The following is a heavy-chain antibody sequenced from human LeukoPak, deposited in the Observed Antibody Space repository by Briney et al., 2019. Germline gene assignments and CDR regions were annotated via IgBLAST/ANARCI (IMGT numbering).Heavy chain of an antibody. Sequence: PSETLSLTCAVYGGSFSGYYWSWIRQPPGKGLEWIGEINHSGSTNYNPSLKSRVTISVDTSKNQFSLKLSSVTAADTAVYYCARLRAVRGVRGYYYYYMDVWGKGTTVTISS. CDR3: ARLRAVRGVRGYYYYYMDV. J-gene: IGHJ6*03. CDR2: INHSGST. D-gene: IGHD3-10*01. V-gene: IGHV4-34*01. CDR1: GGSFSGYY.